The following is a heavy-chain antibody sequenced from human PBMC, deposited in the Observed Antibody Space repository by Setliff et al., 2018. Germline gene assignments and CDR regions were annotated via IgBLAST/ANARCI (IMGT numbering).Heavy chain of an antibody. V-gene: IGHV1-69*05. D-gene: IGHD5-12*01. CDR1: GGTFRSYG. CDR3: AREGVDIRSSTDYRYYMDV. Sequence: VKVSCTASGGTFRSYGISWVRQAPGQGLEWMGGTIPMFGSANYAQRFQGRVTIITDEFTGTAYMELSSLRTEDTAVYYCAREGVDIRSSTDYRYYMDVWGKGTTVTVSS. J-gene: IGHJ6*03. CDR2: TIPMFGSA.